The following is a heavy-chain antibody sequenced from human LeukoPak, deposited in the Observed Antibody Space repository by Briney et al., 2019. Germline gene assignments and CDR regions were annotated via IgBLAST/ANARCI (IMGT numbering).Heavy chain of an antibody. Sequence: GGSLRLSCADSGFTFSSSWMQWVRQAPGQGLVWVSRINSDESVTTYTNSVKGRFTISRDNAKNTLYLQMNSLRAEDTAMYYCVRSRFTTSSFDYWGQGTLVTVSS. D-gene: IGHD2-2*01. V-gene: IGHV3-74*03. J-gene: IGHJ4*02. CDR1: GFTFSSSW. CDR3: VRSRFTTSSFDY. CDR2: INSDESVT.